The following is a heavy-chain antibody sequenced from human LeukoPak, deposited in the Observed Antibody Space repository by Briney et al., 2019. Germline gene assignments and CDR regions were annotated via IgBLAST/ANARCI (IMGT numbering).Heavy chain of an antibody. D-gene: IGHD4-11*01. CDR3: ARGLVPGFLDY. J-gene: IGHJ4*02. V-gene: IGHV3-74*01. CDR2: INSDESIT. CDR1: GFTFDTYS. Sequence: GGSLRLSCAASGFTFDTYSMNWVRQAPGKGLVWVSRINSDESITTYADSVKGRFTISRDNAKNTLYLQMNSLRAEDTAVYYCARGLVPGFLDYWGQGTPVTVSS.